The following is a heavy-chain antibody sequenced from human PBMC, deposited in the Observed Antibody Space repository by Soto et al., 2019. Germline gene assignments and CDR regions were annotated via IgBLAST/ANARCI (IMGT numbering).Heavy chain of an antibody. CDR2: INPHSGDT. Sequence: ASVKVSCKSSGYTFTYYYLHWVRQAPGQGLEWMGWINPHSGDTYYAEKFQGRVTMTRDTSITTVFMDLSRLTSDDTALYFCASKGKPYLSTAASYGMAVWGQ. CDR3: ASKGKPYLSTAASYGMAV. J-gene: IGHJ6*02. CDR1: GYTFTYYY. V-gene: IGHV1-2*02. D-gene: IGHD1-1*01.